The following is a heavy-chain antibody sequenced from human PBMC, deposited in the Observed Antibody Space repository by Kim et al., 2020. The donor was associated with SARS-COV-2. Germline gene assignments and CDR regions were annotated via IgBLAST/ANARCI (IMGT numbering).Heavy chain of an antibody. Sequence: GESLKISCKGSGYSFTSYWISWVRQMPGKGLEWMGRIDPSDSYTNYSPSFQGHVTISADKSISTAYLQCSSLKASDTAMYYCARSDGGATYYYDSSGHGEHWGQGTLVTVSS. CDR3: ARSDGGATYYYDSSGHGEH. CDR1: GYSFTSYW. CDR2: IDPSDSYT. D-gene: IGHD3-22*01. J-gene: IGHJ1*01. V-gene: IGHV5-10-1*01.